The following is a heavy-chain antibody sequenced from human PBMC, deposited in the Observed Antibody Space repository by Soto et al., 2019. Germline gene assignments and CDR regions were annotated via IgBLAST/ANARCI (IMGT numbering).Heavy chain of an antibody. Sequence: QVQVVQSGVEVRRPGSSVKVSCKASGDTFKNCVISWVRQAPGQGLEWMGGIIPLFGTTDFAQRFQGRLTITSDESTTTAYMDLSRLRSEDTATYYCAAVLGFGKLSVVWGQGTTVIVSS. J-gene: IGHJ6*02. V-gene: IGHV1-69*01. D-gene: IGHD3-10*01. CDR3: AAVLGFGKLSVV. CDR1: GDTFKNCV. CDR2: IIPLFGTT.